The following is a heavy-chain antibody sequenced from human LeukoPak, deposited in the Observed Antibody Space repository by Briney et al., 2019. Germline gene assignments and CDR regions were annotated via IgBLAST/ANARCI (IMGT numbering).Heavy chain of an antibody. Sequence: GRSLRLSCAASGFTFSSYGMHWVRQAPGKGLEWVAAISYDGSNKYYADSVKGRFTISRGSSKNTLYLQMNSLRAEDTAVYYCAKDEAGGYNPNYSYYYGMDVWGQGTTVTVSS. CDR3: AKDEAGGYNPNYSYYYGMDV. J-gene: IGHJ6*02. V-gene: IGHV3-30*18. CDR2: ISYDGSNK. D-gene: IGHD3-22*01. CDR1: GFTFSSYG.